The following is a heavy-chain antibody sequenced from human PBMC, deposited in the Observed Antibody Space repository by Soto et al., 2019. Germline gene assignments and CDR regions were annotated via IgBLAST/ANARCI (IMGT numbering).Heavy chain of an antibody. CDR3: ARVGDYYDSSGYYYSLSFDY. D-gene: IGHD3-22*01. CDR2: ISGSGGST. CDR1: GFTFSSYA. V-gene: IGHV3-23*01. J-gene: IGHJ4*02. Sequence: GGSLRLSCAASGFTFSSYAMSWVRQAPGKGLEWVSAISGSGGSTYYADSVKGRFTISRDNAKNSLYLQMNSLRAEDTAVYYCARVGDYYDSSGYYYSLSFDYWGQGTLVTVSS.